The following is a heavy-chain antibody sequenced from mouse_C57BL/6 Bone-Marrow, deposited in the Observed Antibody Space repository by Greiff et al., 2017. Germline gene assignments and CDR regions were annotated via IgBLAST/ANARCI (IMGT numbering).Heavy chain of an antibody. Sequence: QVQLQQSGAELAKPGASVTLSCKASGYTFTSYWMHWVKQRPGQGLEWIGYINPSSGYTKYNQKFKDKATLTADKSSSTANMQLSSLTSEDSACYYCARYDDGEGAMDYWGQGTSVTVSS. CDR2: INPSSGYT. CDR3: ARYDDGEGAMDY. V-gene: IGHV1-7*01. J-gene: IGHJ4*01. CDR1: GYTFTSYW. D-gene: IGHD2-3*01.